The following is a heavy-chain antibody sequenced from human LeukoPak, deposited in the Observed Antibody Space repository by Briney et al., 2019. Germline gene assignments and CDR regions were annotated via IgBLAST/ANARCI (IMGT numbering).Heavy chain of an antibody. V-gene: IGHV3-21*01. CDR1: GFTFSSYS. J-gene: IGHJ6*02. CDR2: ISSSSSYI. Sequence: GGSLRLSCAASGFTFSSYSMNWVRQAPGKGLEWVSSISSSSSYIYYADSVKGRFTISRDNAKNSLYLQMNSLRAEDTAVYYCAKDHPSRGGNNYYYYYYGMDVWGQGTTVTVSS. D-gene: IGHD4-23*01. CDR3: AKDHPSRGGNNYYYYYYGMDV.